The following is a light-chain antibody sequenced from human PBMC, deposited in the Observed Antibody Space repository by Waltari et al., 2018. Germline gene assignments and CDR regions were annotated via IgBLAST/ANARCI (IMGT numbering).Light chain of an antibody. CDR1: RTHVRHQG. Sequence: QAGLTQPPSVSKDLRQTATPTCTWNRTHVRHQGTAWLQQPQGHPPKPLCDRNNNRPSGISERFSASRSRNTASLTISGLQPEDEADYYCSAWDRSLDAWVFGGGTKVTVL. CDR2: RNN. V-gene: IGLV10-54*01. CDR3: SAWDRSLDAWV. J-gene: IGLJ3*02.